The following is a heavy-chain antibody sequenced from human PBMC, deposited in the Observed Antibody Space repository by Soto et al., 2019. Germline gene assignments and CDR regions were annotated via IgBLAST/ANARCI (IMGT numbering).Heavy chain of an antibody. D-gene: IGHD3-22*01. J-gene: IGHJ4*02. V-gene: IGHV3-23*01. CDR1: GFTFSSYA. Sequence: GGSLRLSCVASGFTFSSYAMSWVRQAPGKGLEWVSAISGSGGSTYYADSVKGRFTISRDNSKNTLYLQMNSLRAEDTAVYYCAKEPDYDSSGYYLARWYFDYWGQGTLVTVSS. CDR2: ISGSGGST. CDR3: AKEPDYDSSGYYLARWYFDY.